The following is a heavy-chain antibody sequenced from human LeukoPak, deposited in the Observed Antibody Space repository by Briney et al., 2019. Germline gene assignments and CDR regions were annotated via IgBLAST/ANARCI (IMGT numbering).Heavy chain of an antibody. CDR1: GFTFSDYY. V-gene: IGHV3-11*04. J-gene: IGHJ3*02. D-gene: IGHD3-22*01. CDR3: VRIGYYSDSSGYDTTAGAFGM. Sequence: GGSLRLSCAASGFTFSDYYLSWIRQAPGKGLEWVSYIISSSSTIYYADSVKGRFTISRDNARNSLYLQMNSLRAEDTAVYYCVRIGYYSDSSGYDTTAGAFGMWGQGTMVTVSS. CDR2: IISSSSTI.